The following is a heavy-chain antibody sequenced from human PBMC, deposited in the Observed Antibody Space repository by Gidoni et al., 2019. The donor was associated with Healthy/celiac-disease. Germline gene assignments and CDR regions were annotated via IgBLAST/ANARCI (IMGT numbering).Heavy chain of an antibody. V-gene: IGHV3-23*01. CDR2: ISGSGGST. Sequence: EVQLLESGGGLVQPGGSLRLSCAASGFTFSSYAMSWVRQAPGKGLEWVSAISGSGGSTYYADSVKGRFTISRDNSKNTLYLQMNSLRAEDTAVYYCARARYGSGSYPDAFDIWGQGTMVTVSS. J-gene: IGHJ3*02. CDR3: ARARYGSGSYPDAFDI. D-gene: IGHD3-10*01. CDR1: GFTFSSYA.